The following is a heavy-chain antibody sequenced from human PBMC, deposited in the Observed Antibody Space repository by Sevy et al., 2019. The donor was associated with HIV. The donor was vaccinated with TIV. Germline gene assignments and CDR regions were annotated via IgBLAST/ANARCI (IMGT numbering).Heavy chain of an antibody. J-gene: IGHJ6*02. Sequence: ASVKVSCKVSGYRLIEVSMHWVRQAPGKGLEWMGHLDPEDGETIYAQNFQARVTMTEDTSTDTAYREVSSLRSEDTAVYYCAADRGEDYCSGNSCQRHYYYGLDVWGQGTTVTVSS. CDR2: LDPEDGET. CDR1: GYRLIEVS. V-gene: IGHV1-24*01. D-gene: IGHD2-15*01. CDR3: AADRGEDYCSGNSCQRHYYYGLDV.